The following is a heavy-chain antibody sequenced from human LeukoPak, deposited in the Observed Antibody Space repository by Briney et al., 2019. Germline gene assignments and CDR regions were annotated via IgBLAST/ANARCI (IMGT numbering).Heavy chain of an antibody. CDR1: GYTFTGYY. J-gene: IGHJ5*02. CDR3: ARGYCSGGTCYLVENWFDL. V-gene: IGHV1-2*06. Sequence: ASVKVSCKASGYTFTGYYMYWVRQAPGQGLEWMGRINPNSGGTDYAQNFQGRVTMTRDTSISTAYMELSRLRSDDTAVYYWARGYCSGGTCYLVENWFDLWGQGTLVTVSS. CDR2: INPNSGGT. D-gene: IGHD2-15*01.